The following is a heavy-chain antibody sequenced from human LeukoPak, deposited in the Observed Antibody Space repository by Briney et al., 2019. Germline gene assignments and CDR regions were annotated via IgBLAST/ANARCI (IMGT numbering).Heavy chain of an antibody. CDR3: SREVGGSYWDY. Sequence: PGGSLRLSCTASGFTFDYYTMSWFRQAPGMGLEWVGLIRSKVYGRTTEHAASVRGRFTISRDDSKSIVYLQMNSLKNEDTALYYCSREVGGSYWDYWGQGNRVTVSS. J-gene: IGHJ4*02. D-gene: IGHD1-26*01. V-gene: IGHV3-49*03. CDR2: IRSKVYGRTT. CDR1: GFTFDYYT.